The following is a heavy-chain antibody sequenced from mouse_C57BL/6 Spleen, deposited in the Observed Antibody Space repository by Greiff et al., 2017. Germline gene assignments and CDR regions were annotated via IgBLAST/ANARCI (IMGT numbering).Heavy chain of an antibody. CDR1: GYTFTTYP. CDR2: FHPYNDDT. J-gene: IGHJ4*01. V-gene: IGHV1-47*01. D-gene: IGHD2-4*01. CDR3: ARSDYDEAMDY. Sequence: QVQLKQSGAELVKPGASVKMSCKASGYTFTTYPIEWMKQNHGKSLEWIGNFHPYNDDTKYNEKFKGKATFTVEKTSSTVYWELSRLTSDDSAVYYCARSDYDEAMDYWGQGTSVTVSS.